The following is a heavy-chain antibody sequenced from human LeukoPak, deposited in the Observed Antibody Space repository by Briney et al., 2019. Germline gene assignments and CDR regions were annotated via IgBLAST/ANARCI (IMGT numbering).Heavy chain of an antibody. CDR1: GYTFTSYD. CDR3: ARGSRTRGTMVRGVGYGMDV. CDR2: MNPNSGNT. Sequence: ASVKVSSKASGYTFTSYDINWVRQATGQGLEWMGWMNPNSGNTGYAQKFQGRVTMTRNTSISTAYMELSSLRSEDTAVYYCARGSRTRGTMVRGVGYGMDVWGQGTTVTVSS. J-gene: IGHJ6*02. V-gene: IGHV1-8*01. D-gene: IGHD3-10*01.